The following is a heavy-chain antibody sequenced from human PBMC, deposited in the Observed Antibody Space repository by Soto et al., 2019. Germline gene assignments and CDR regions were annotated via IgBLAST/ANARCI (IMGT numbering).Heavy chain of an antibody. V-gene: IGHV1-69*01. J-gene: IGHJ4*02. CDR2: IIPIFGTA. D-gene: IGHD4-17*01. CDR1: GGTFSSYA. CDR3: ARASLRRPGLRLPQGACVFDY. Sequence: QVQLVQSGAEVKKPGSSVKVSCKASGGTFSSYAISWVRQAPGQGLEWMGGIIPIFGTANYAQKFQGRVTITADESTSTAYMELSSLRSEDTAVYYCARASLRRPGLRLPQGACVFDYLGQGTLVTVSS.